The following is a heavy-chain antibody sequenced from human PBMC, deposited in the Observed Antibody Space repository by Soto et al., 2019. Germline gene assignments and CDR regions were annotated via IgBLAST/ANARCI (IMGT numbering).Heavy chain of an antibody. J-gene: IGHJ4*02. CDR1: GFTCDDYA. D-gene: IGHD6-19*01. Sequence: EVQLVESGGGLVQPGRSLRLSCAASGFTCDDYAMHWVRQAPGKGLEWVSGISWNSGSIGYADSVKGRFTISRDNAKNSLYLQMNSLRAEDTALYYCAKGDIAVAGGGFDYWGQGTLVTVSS. V-gene: IGHV3-9*01. CDR2: ISWNSGSI. CDR3: AKGDIAVAGGGFDY.